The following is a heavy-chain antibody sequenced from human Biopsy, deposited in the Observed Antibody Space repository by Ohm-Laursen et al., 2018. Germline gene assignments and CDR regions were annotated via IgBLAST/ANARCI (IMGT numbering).Heavy chain of an antibody. CDR3: ARTPILIVSAGLVYRHRRHLQGMDV. J-gene: IGHJ6*02. Sequence: TQTLTLTCSFSGFSLSARGMCVSWIRQAPGKALEWLERVDWDDYKDYSASLQTKLSISKDTSNDQVVLTVNNVDPADTATYYCARTPILIVSAGLVYRHRRHLQGMDVWGQGIAVTVSS. V-gene: IGHV2-70*11. CDR2: VDWDDYK. CDR1: GFSLSARGMC. D-gene: IGHD6-13*01.